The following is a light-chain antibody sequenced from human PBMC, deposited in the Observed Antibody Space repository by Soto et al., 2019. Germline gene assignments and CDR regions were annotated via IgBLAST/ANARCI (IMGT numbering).Light chain of an antibody. J-gene: IGKJ3*01. CDR1: QSVLYSSNNKNY. CDR2: WAS. Sequence: DIVMTQSPDSLAVSLGERATINCKSSQSVLYSSNNKNYLAWYQQKPGQPPKLLIYWASTRESGVPDRFSGSGSGTDFTLTISSLRAEHGAVYYCQQYYSTLFTFGPGTKVDI. V-gene: IGKV4-1*01. CDR3: QQYYSTLFT.